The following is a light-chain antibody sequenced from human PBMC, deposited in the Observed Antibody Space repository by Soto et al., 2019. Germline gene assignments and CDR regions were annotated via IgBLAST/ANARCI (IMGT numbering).Light chain of an antibody. J-gene: IGKJ5*01. Sequence: IVLTQSPGTLSLSPGERATLSCRASQSVSRSYLAWYQQKPGQAPRLLIYGASSRATGIPDRLSGSGSGAEFTLTINRMEPEDFAVYYCQLYGISPHFGQGTRLEIK. CDR3: QLYGISPH. CDR1: QSVSRSY. V-gene: IGKV3-20*01. CDR2: GAS.